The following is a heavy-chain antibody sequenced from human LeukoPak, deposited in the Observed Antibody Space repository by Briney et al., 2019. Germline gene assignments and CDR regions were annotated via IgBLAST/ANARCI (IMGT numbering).Heavy chain of an antibody. CDR1: GYSISSGYY. V-gene: IGHV4-38-2*02. CDR3: ARVRAIVVGPYYFDY. J-gene: IGHJ4*02. Sequence: KPSETLSLTCTVSGYSISSGYYWGWIRQPPGKGLEWIGSIYHSGSTYYNPSLKSRVTISVDTSKNQFSLKLSSVTAADTAVYYCARVRAIVVGPYYFDYWGQGTLVTVSS. D-gene: IGHD3-22*01. CDR2: IYHSGST.